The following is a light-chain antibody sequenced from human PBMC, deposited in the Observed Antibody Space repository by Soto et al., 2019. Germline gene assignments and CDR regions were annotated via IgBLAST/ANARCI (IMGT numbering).Light chain of an antibody. CDR1: SSDVGGYYY. CDR2: EVS. CDR3: SSYAGSNNLGV. Sequence: QSALTQPPSASGSPGQSVTISCTGTSSDVGGYYYVSWYQQHPGKAPKLMIYEVSKRPSGVPDRFSGSKSGNTASLTVSGLQAEDEADYYCSSYAGSNNLGVFGGGTQLTVL. J-gene: IGLJ2*01. V-gene: IGLV2-8*01.